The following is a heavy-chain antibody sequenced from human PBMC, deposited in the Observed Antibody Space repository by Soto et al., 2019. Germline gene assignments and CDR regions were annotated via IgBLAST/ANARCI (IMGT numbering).Heavy chain of an antibody. Sequence: GGSLRLSCAASGFTFSSYWMHWVRQAPGKGLVWVSRINSDGSSTSYADSVKGRFTISRDNAKNTLYLQMNSLRAEDTAVYYCARAFLRFLVRGDVFAISAQGTMVTVSS. CDR3: ARAFLRFLVRGDVFAI. V-gene: IGHV3-74*01. CDR1: GFTFSSYW. CDR2: INSDGSST. D-gene: IGHD3-3*01. J-gene: IGHJ3*02.